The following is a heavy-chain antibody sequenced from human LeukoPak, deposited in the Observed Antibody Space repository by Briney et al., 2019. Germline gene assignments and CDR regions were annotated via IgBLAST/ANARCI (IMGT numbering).Heavy chain of an antibody. CDR1: GFTFDDYG. Sequence: GSLRLSCAASGFTFDDYGMSWVRQAPGNGLGWASGINWNGGSTGYADSVTGRFTISRENAKNSQYLQMNSLRAEDAAVYYRASSPGGGRPAYSDETHYWGQGTLVTVSS. V-gene: IGHV3-20*04. D-gene: IGHD2-15*01. CDR2: INWNGGST. CDR3: ASSPGGGRPAYSDETHY. J-gene: IGHJ4*02.